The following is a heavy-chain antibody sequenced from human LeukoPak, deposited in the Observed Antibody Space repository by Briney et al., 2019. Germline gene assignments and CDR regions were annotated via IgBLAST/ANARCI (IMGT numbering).Heavy chain of an antibody. V-gene: IGHV1-2*02. D-gene: IGHD5-12*01. CDR1: GYSFTGYY. Sequence: ASVKVSCKASGYSFTGYYIHWVRQAPGQGLEWMGWTNPNSGVTKYEQKFQGRVTMTRDTSTSTAYMELSSLRSDDTAVYYCARGAVGYSGYDNWFDPWGQGTLVIVSS. CDR2: TNPNSGVT. CDR3: ARGAVGYSGYDNWFDP. J-gene: IGHJ5*02.